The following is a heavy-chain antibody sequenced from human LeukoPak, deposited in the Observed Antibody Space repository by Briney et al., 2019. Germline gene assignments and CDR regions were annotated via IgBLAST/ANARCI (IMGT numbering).Heavy chain of an antibody. CDR1: GFTFKNSW. CDR3: VRGGWYLYNALDI. V-gene: IGHV3-74*01. D-gene: IGHD6-19*01. Sequence: GGSLRLSCVASGFTFKNSWMHWVRQAPGKGLVWVSRMDADGSNTHYVDSVKGRFTISRDNAKDTLYLQMNSLRVEDTAVYYYVRGGWYLYNALDIWGQGTLVTVSS. J-gene: IGHJ3*02. CDR2: MDADGSNT.